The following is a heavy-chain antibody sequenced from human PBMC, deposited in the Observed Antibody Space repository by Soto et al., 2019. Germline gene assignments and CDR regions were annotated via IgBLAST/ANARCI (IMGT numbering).Heavy chain of an antibody. J-gene: IGHJ4*02. D-gene: IGHD3-22*01. CDR2: INPNSGGT. CDR3: ARGPYYYDSSGYYFFDY. Sequence: GASVKVSCKASGYTFTGYYMHWVRQAPGQGLEWMGWINPNSGGTNYAQKFQGWVTMTRDTSISTACMELSRLRSDDTAVYYCARGPYYYDSSGYYFFDYWGQGTLVTVSS. CDR1: GYTFTGYY. V-gene: IGHV1-2*04.